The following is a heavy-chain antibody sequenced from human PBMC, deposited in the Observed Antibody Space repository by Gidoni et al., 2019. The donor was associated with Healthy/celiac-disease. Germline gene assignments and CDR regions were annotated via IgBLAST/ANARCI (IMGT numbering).Heavy chain of an antibody. CDR3: TTEPSGYCSSTSCSGIVATIWSDY. J-gene: IGHJ4*02. CDR1: GFTFSNAW. CDR2: IKSKTDGGTT. D-gene: IGHD2-2*01. V-gene: IGHV3-15*01. Sequence: EVQLVESGGGLVKPGGSLRLSCAASGFTFSNAWLSWVRQAPGKGLEWVGRIKSKTDGGTTDYAAPVKGRFTISRDDSKNTLYLQMNSLKTEDTAVYYCTTEPSGYCSSTSCSGIVATIWSDYWGQGTLVTVSS.